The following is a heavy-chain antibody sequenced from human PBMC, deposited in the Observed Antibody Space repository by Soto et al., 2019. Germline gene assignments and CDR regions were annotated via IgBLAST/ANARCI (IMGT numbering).Heavy chain of an antibody. CDR2: IKKITEGGTT. V-gene: IGHV3-15*01. J-gene: IGHJ4*02. CDR3: ATEFFGVVISVTSDNY. Sequence: EVQLVESGGGLVKPGSSLRLSCVASGFTFKNAWMNWVRQSPGKGLEWVGRIKKITEGGTTNYTAPVKGRCTISRDDSRSTVYLQMNSLKVEDTAVYYCATEFFGVVISVTSDNYWGQGTLVTVSS. D-gene: IGHD2-21*01. CDR1: GFTFKNAW.